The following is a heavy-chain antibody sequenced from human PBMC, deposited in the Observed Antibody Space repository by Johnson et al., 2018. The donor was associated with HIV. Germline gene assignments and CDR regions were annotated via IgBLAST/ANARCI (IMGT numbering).Heavy chain of an antibody. V-gene: IGHV3-11*04. CDR2: ISNRGGSK. J-gene: IGHJ3*02. Sequence: QVQLVESGGGVVQPGRSLRLSCAASGFTFSDYYMSWIRQAPGKGLEWVSYISNRGGSKYYADSVKGRFTISRDNAQNPLYLQMNSLRAGDTAVYYCARLDRRSGSYYPGACDIWGQGTMVTVSS. CDR1: GFTFSDYY. D-gene: IGHD1-26*01. CDR3: ARLDRRSGSYYPGACDI.